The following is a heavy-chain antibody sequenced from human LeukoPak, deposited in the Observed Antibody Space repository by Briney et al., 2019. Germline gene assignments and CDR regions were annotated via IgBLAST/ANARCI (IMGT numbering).Heavy chain of an antibody. CDR2: IIPIFGTA. CDR3: ARASTVSRNDAFDI. CDR1: GGTFSRYA. J-gene: IGHJ3*02. D-gene: IGHD4-17*01. Sequence: PVKVSCKASGGTFSRYAISWVRQAPGQGLEWMGGIIPIFGTANYAQKFQGRVTIAADKSTSTAYMELSSLRSEDTAVYYCARASTVSRNDAFDIWGQGTMVTVSS. V-gene: IGHV1-69*06.